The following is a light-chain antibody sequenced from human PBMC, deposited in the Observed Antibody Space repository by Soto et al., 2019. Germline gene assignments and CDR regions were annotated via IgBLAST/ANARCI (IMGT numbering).Light chain of an antibody. V-gene: IGKV3-20*01. Sequence: EIVVTQSPYTLSLSPGDRATLSCRTSQNIVATYLAWYQQKPGQPTRLLIYGISTRARGVPDRFRGSGSGTEFTLTISRLEPEDFAVYFCQQYGASPCAFGQGTRLEIK. J-gene: IGKJ2*02. CDR3: QQYGASPCA. CDR2: GIS. CDR1: QNIVATY.